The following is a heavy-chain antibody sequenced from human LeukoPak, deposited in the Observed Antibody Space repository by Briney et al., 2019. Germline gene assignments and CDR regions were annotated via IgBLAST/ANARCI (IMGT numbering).Heavy chain of an antibody. CDR2: IYYSGST. D-gene: IGHD4-17*01. Sequence: SETLSLTCTVPGGSISINSYYWGCIRQPPGKGLEWIGSIYYSGSTYYNPSLKSRVTISVDTSKNQFSLKVTSVTAADTAVYYCARHSYGWHDYWGQGTLVTVSS. J-gene: IGHJ4*02. CDR1: GGSISINSYY. CDR3: ARHSYGWHDY. V-gene: IGHV4-39*01.